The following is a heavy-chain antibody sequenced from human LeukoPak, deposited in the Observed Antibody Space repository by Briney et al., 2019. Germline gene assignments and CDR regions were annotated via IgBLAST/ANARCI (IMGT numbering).Heavy chain of an antibody. V-gene: IGHV4-59*01. CDR3: AREPQYYYGSGAVAFDI. CDR1: GGSFSGYY. Sequence: SETLSLTCAVYGGSFSGYYWSWIRQPPGKGLEWIGYIYYSGSTNYNPSLKSRVTISVDTSKNQFSLKLSSVTAADTAVYYCAREPQYYYGSGAVAFDIWGQGTMVTVSS. J-gene: IGHJ3*02. D-gene: IGHD3-10*01. CDR2: IYYSGST.